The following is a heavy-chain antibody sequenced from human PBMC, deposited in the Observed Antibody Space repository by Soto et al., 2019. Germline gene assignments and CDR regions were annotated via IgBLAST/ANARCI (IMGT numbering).Heavy chain of an antibody. Sequence: GGSLRLSCAASGFTFSSYGMHWVRQAPGKGLEWVAVIWYDGSNKYYADSVKGRFTISRDNSKNTLYLQMNSLRAEDTAVYYCARSSSSWYPQQWLGRYDAFDIWGQGTMVTVSS. CDR3: ARSSSSWYPQQWLGRYDAFDI. CDR1: GFTFSSYG. J-gene: IGHJ3*02. CDR2: IWYDGSNK. V-gene: IGHV3-33*01. D-gene: IGHD6-13*01.